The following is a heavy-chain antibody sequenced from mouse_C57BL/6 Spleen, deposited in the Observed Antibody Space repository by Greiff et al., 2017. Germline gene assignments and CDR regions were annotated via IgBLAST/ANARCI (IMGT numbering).Heavy chain of an antibody. J-gene: IGHJ2*01. Sequence: QVQLQQPGAELVMPGASVKLSCKASGYTFTSYWMHWVKQRPGQGIEWIGEIDPSDSYTNYNQKFKGKSTLTVDKSSSTAYMQLSSLTSEDAAVYYCARYSKGDYFDYWGQGTTLTVSS. CDR3: ARYSKGDYFDY. D-gene: IGHD2-5*01. CDR1: GYTFTSYW. CDR2: IDPSDSYT. V-gene: IGHV1-69*01.